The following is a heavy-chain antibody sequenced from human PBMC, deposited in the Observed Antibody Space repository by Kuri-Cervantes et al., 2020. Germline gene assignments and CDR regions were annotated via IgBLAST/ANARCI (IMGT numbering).Heavy chain of an antibody. CDR2: INPNSGGT. CDR1: GGTFSSYA. CDR3: ARDVVGVSFDI. D-gene: IGHD3-10*01. J-gene: IGHJ3*02. Sequence: GGSLRLSCKASGGTFSSYAISWVRQAPGQGLEWMGWINPNSGGTNYAQKFQGRATMTRDTSISTAYMELSRLRSDDTAVYYCARDVVGVSFDIWGQGTMVTVSS. V-gene: IGHV1-2*02.